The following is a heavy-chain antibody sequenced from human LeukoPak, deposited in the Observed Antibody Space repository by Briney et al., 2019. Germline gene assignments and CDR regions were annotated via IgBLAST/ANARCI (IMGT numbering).Heavy chain of an antibody. J-gene: IGHJ4*02. CDR1: GFTFSDYY. CDR3: AKDMTGPDDS. D-gene: IGHD3-16*01. V-gene: IGHV3-11*04. CDR2: ISSSGNII. Sequence: GGPLRLSCAASGFTFSDYYMSWIRQAPGKGLEWVSYISSSGNIIYYADSVKGRFTISRDNAQNTLFLQMTSLRVEDTAVYYCAKDMTGPDDSWSPGTLVTVSS.